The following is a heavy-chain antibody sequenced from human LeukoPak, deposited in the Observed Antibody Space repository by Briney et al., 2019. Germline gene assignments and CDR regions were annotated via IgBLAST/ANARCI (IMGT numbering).Heavy chain of an antibody. J-gene: IGHJ4*02. V-gene: IGHV1-46*01. CDR1: GYTFTSYY. CDR3: ARDGCEVTATYYFDY. D-gene: IGHD2-21*02. Sequence: ASVKVSCKASGYTFTSYYMHWVRQAPAQGLEWMGIINPSGGSTSYAQKFQGRVTMTRDTSTSTVYMELSSLRSEDTAVYYCARDGCEVTATYYFDYWGQGTLVTVSS. CDR2: INPSGGST.